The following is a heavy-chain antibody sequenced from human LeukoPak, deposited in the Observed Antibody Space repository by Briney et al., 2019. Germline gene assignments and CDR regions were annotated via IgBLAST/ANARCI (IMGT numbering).Heavy chain of an antibody. CDR3: AREPTFDPFDY. V-gene: IGHV3-7*01. Sequence: AGGSLRLSCAASGFTFSSYAMSWVRQAPGKGLEWVANIKQDGGEKYYVDSVKGRFTISRDNAKNSLYLQMNSLRAEDTAVYYCAREPTFDPFDYWGQGTLVTVSA. CDR2: IKQDGGEK. CDR1: GFTFSSYA. J-gene: IGHJ4*02. D-gene: IGHD2/OR15-2a*01.